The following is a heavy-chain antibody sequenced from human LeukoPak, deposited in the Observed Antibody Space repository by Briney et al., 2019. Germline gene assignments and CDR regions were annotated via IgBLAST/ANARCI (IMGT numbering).Heavy chain of an antibody. CDR2: ISGSGGST. J-gene: IGHJ3*02. D-gene: IGHD6-19*01. V-gene: IGHV3-23*01. Sequence: GGSLRLSCAASGFTISSYAMSWVRQAPGKGLEWVSAISGSGGSTYYADSVKGRFTISRDNSKNTLYLQMNSLRAEDTAVYYCAKDRERLSDAFDIWGQGTMVTVSS. CDR3: AKDRERLSDAFDI. CDR1: GFTISSYA.